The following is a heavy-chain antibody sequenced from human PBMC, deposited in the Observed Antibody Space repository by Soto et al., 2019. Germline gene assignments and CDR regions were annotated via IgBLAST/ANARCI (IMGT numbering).Heavy chain of an antibody. V-gene: IGHV1-46*01. D-gene: IGHD6-6*01. CDR1: GYTFINYY. J-gene: IGHJ6*03. CDR2: INPNGGST. CDR3: VRATAARQRDYSYHYYLHI. Sequence: QVQLVQSGAEVKKPGASVKVSCKASGYTFINYYIHWVRQAPGQGLEWMGVINPNGGSTLYAQKFQGRVTLTRDTSTSTVYVELSSLRSDDTAVYFCVRATAARQRDYSYHYYLHIWGKGTTVTVSS.